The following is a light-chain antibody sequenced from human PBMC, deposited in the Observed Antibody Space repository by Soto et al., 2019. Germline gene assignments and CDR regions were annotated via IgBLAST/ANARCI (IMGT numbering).Light chain of an antibody. CDR1: SSDVGSYNL. Sequence: HSALTQPASVSGSPGQSITISCTGTSSDVGSYNLVSWYQHHPGKAPKLMIYEVSKRPSGVSNRFSGSKSGNTASLTISGLQAEDEADYYCCSYAGSSTFPYVFGTGTKSPS. J-gene: IGLJ1*01. CDR3: CSYAGSSTFPYV. CDR2: EVS. V-gene: IGLV2-23*02.